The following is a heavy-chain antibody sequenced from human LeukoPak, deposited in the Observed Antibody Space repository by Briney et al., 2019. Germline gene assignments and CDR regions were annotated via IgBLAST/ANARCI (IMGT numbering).Heavy chain of an antibody. CDR2: VSGSGGST. D-gene: IGHD6-13*01. Sequence: RTGGSLRLSCAASGFTFSSYAMSWVRQAPGKGLEWVSGVSGSGGSTYYADSVKGRFTISRDNSKNTVYVQMNSLRAEDSAVYYCARGSPYSSSYYYFDYWGQGTLVTVSS. CDR3: ARGSPYSSSYYYFDY. CDR1: GFTFSSYA. J-gene: IGHJ4*02. V-gene: IGHV3-23*01.